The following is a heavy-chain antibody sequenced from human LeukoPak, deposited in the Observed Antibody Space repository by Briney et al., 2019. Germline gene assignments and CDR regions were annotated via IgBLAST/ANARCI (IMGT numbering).Heavy chain of an antibody. D-gene: IGHD3-10*01. J-gene: IGHJ5*02. CDR1: GFTFSTYA. CDR3: AKGASYGSGSYWFDP. V-gene: IGHV3-64*04. Sequence: GGSLRLPCAASGFTFSTYAIHWVRQAPGKGLEYISAISDDGITTYYADSVKGRFTISRDNSKNTLYLQMNSLRAEDTAVYYCAKGASYGSGSYWFDPWGQGTLVTVSS. CDR2: ISDDGITT.